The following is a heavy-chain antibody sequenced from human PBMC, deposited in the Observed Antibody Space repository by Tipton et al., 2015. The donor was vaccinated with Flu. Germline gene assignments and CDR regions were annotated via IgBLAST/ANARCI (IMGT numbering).Heavy chain of an antibody. J-gene: IGHJ4*02. CDR1: GGSINNYF. V-gene: IGHV4-39*01. D-gene: IGHD3-10*02. Sequence: TLSLTCSVSGGSINNYFCAWIRQPPGKRLELIGSIYPSGTTYYNPSLKSRVTLSVDTSKSQFSLMLRSVTAADTAIYYCARLSYYDVDLKNFYFDYWGQGALVTVSS. CDR2: IYPSGTT. CDR3: ARLSYYDVDLKNFYFDY.